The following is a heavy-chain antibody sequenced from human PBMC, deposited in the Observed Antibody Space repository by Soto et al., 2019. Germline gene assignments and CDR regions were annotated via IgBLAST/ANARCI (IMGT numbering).Heavy chain of an antibody. D-gene: IGHD2-15*01. V-gene: IGHV4-30-2*01. J-gene: IGHJ4*02. CDR3: ARVSDSRYYFDY. Sequence: SETLSLTCAVSGGSISSGGYSWSWIRQPPGKGLEWIGYIYHSGSTYYNPSLKSRVTISVDRSKNQFSLKLSSVTAADTAVYYCARVSDSRYYFDYWGQGTLVTSPQ. CDR1: GGSISSGGYS. CDR2: IYHSGST.